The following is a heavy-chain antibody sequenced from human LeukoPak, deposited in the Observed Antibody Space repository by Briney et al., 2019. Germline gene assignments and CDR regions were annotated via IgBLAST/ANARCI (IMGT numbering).Heavy chain of an antibody. Sequence: GESLKVSCKTSGYNFLNYWIRWVRQIPGKGLEWMGIIYPDDSHTRYSPSFEGQVSISVDKSSGTAYLQWSTLKASDSAIYYCARRDSSVYLDWYFDLWGRGTLVTVSS. D-gene: IGHD3-22*01. V-gene: IGHV5-51*01. CDR1: GYNFLNYW. CDR3: ARRDSSVYLDWYFDL. CDR2: IYPDDSHT. J-gene: IGHJ2*01.